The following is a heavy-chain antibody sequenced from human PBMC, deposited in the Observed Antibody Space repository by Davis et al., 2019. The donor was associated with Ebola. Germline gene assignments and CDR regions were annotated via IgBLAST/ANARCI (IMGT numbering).Heavy chain of an antibody. CDR2: IYSGGST. J-gene: IGHJ6*02. CDR1: GFTFSSYA. CDR3: AGTTFYYYGMDV. Sequence: PGGSLRLSCAASGFTFSSYAMSWVRQAPGKGLEWVSVIYSGGSTYYADSVKGRFTISRDNSKNTLYLQMNSLRAEDTAVYYCAGTTFYYYGMDVWGQGTTVTVSS. D-gene: IGHD4-17*01. V-gene: IGHV3-66*01.